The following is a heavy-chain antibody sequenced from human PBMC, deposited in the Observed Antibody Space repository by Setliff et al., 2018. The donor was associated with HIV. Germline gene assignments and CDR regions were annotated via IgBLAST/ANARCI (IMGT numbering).Heavy chain of an antibody. CDR1: GYTFINYD. CDR3: ARGSNNYGAYILYGMDI. CDR2: VNPHSGNT. Sequence: RASVKVFCKASGYTFINYDINWVRQAPGQGLQWMGWVNPHSGNTGYAPMFQGRLSMTRDTSTNTAYMELYTLETHDTAVYYCARGSNNYGAYILYGMDIWGQGTSVTVSS. V-gene: IGHV1-8*02. D-gene: IGHD4-17*01. J-gene: IGHJ6*02.